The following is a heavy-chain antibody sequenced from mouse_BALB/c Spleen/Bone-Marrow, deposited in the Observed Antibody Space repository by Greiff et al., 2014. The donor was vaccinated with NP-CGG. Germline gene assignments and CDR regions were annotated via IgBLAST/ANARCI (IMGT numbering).Heavy chain of an antibody. CDR2: ISSGGSNT. CDR1: GFTFSSYG. J-gene: IGHJ4*01. V-gene: IGHV5-6*01. CDR3: ARHQRYYAMDY. Sequence: EVKLMESGGDLVKPGGSLKLSCAASGFTFSSYGMSWGRQTPDKRLEWVATISSGGSNTYYPDSVKGRFTISRDNAKNTLYLQMNSLKSEDTAMYYCARHQRYYAMDYWGQGTSVTVSS.